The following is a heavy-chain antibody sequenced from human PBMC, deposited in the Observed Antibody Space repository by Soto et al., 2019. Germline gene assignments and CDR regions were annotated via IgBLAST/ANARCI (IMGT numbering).Heavy chain of an antibody. J-gene: IGHJ5*02. D-gene: IGHD6-6*01. CDR1: GFTFSSYG. CDR2: ISYDGSNK. CDR3: AKELDRIAAYNWFDP. Sequence: GESLKISCAASGFTFSSYGMHWVRQAPGKGLEWMSLISYDGSNKYYVDSVKGRFTISRDNSKNTLYLQMNSLRAEDTAVYYCAKELDRIAAYNWFDPWGQGTLVTVSS. V-gene: IGHV3-30*18.